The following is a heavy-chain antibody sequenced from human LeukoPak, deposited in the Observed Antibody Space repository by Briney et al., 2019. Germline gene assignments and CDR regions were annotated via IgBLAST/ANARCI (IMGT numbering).Heavy chain of an antibody. J-gene: IGHJ4*02. D-gene: IGHD6-19*01. CDR1: GGSISSSNW. CDR2: IYHSGST. V-gene: IGHV4-4*02. Sequence: SGTLSLTCAVSGGSISSSNWWRWVRQPPGKGLEWIGEIYHSGSTNYNPSLKSRVTISVDKSQNQFSLKLTSVTAADTAVYYCARGNIAVAGLFDYWGQGTLVTVSS. CDR3: ARGNIAVAGLFDY.